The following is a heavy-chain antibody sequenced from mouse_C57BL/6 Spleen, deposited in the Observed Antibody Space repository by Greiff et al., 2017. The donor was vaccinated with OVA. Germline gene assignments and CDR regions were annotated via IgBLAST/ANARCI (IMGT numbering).Heavy chain of an antibody. CDR1: GFTFSDYG. CDR2: ISSGSSTI. D-gene: IGHD3-2*02. CDR3: ARGGQLRLLFDY. V-gene: IGHV5-17*01. J-gene: IGHJ2*01. Sequence: EVKLVESGGGLVKPGGSLKLSCAASGFTFSDYGMHWVRQAPEKGLEWVAYISSGSSTIYYADTVKGRFTISRDNAKNTLFLQMTSLRSEDTAMYYCARGGQLRLLFDYWGQGTTLTVSS.